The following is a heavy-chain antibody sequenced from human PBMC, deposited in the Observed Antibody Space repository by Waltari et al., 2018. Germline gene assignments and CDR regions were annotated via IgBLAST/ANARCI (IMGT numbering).Heavy chain of an antibody. Sequence: EVHLVESGGGLVQPGGSLRLSCAASGFTFSTYGMYWVRQTPGQGLVWISHINPDGSGTTYADSVKGRFTISRDNAKNTLYLQMNSLRVEDTAMYFCVRSLHIWGQGTMVTVSS. J-gene: IGHJ3*02. V-gene: IGHV3-74*01. CDR1: GFTFSTYG. CDR2: INPDGSGT. CDR3: VRSLHI.